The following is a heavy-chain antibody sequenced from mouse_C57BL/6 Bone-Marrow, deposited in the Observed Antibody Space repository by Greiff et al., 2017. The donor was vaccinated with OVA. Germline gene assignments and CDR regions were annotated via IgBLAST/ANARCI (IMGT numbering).Heavy chain of an antibody. CDR3: TFSTGVGWYFDD. Sequence: EVQLQQSGAELVRPGASVKLSCTASGFNFKDDYMHWVKQRPEQGLEWIGWIDPENGDTEYASKFQGKATITADTSSNTAYLQLSSLTSEDTAVYCCTFSTGVGWYFDDWGTGTTVTVSS. CDR2: IDPENGDT. CDR1: GFNFKDDY. V-gene: IGHV14-4*01. D-gene: IGHD1-1*01. J-gene: IGHJ1*03.